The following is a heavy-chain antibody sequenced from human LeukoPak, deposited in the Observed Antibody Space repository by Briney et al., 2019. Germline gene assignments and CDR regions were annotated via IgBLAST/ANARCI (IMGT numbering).Heavy chain of an antibody. D-gene: IGHD2-15*01. Sequence: GRSLRLSCAASGFTFDDYGMSWVRQGPGKGLEWVSFINWNGVSTDYADSVKGRFTISRDNAKNSLFLQMNSLRAEDTAFYYCAREDGFCSGGSCYQHWGQGTLVTVSS. CDR2: INWNGVST. J-gene: IGHJ1*01. V-gene: IGHV3-20*04. CDR1: GFTFDDYG. CDR3: AREDGFCSGGSCYQH.